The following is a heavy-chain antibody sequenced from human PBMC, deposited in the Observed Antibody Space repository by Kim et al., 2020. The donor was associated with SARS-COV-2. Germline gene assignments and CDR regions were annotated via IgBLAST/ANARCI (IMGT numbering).Heavy chain of an antibody. D-gene: IGHD3-10*01. CDR3: ARGSGSRDWFDP. Sequence: GGSLRLSCPASGFTFSSYEMNWVRQAPGKGLEWVSYISSSGTTIYYADSVKGRFTTSRDNAKNSLFLQMNSLRAEDTAVYYCARGSGSRDWFDPWGQGTLVTVSS. J-gene: IGHJ5*02. CDR2: ISSSGTTI. CDR1: GFTFSSYE. V-gene: IGHV3-48*03.